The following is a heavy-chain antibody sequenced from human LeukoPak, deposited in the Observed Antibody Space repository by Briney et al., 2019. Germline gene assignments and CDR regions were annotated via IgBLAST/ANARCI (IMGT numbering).Heavy chain of an antibody. CDR3: TADKKVRTGSYYNVYYYYFGMEV. CDR2: IIPILGIA. Sequence: GASVKVSCKASGGTFSSYAISWVRQAPGQGLEWMGRIIPILGIANYAQKFQGRVTITADKSTSTAYMELSSLRSEDTAVYYCTADKKVRTGSYYNVYYYYFGMEVWGQGTTVTVSS. V-gene: IGHV1-69*04. CDR1: GGTFSSYA. D-gene: IGHD3-10*01. J-gene: IGHJ6*02.